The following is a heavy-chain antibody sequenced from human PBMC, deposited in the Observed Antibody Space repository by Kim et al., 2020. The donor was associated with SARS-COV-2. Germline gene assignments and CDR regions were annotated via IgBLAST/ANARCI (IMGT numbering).Heavy chain of an antibody. CDR2: ISSRGKS. CDR1: GFSFDNYA. CDR3: AREDSTNYGSAGLPFES. Sequence: GGSLRLSCAASGFSFDNYAMSWVRQAPGKGLEWVSAISSRGKSFYADSVKGRFTISRDNSKRTVFLRVDSLRAEDTALDYCAREDSTNYGSAGLPFESWGQGTRVTVSS. J-gene: IGHJ4*02. V-gene: IGHV3-23*01. D-gene: IGHD2-21*02.